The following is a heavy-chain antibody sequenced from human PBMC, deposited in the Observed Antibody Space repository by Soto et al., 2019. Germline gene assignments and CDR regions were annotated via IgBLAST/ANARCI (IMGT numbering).Heavy chain of an antibody. D-gene: IGHD1-1*01. V-gene: IGHV3-30*18. CDR3: AKEGPITNWYFDY. CDR1: GFTFSSYG. CDR2: ISYDGNVA. Sequence: QVQLVESGGGVVQPGRSLRLSCAASGFTFSSYGMHWVRQAPGKGLEWVTVISYDGNVAYYADSVKGRFTISRDNSKNTLXLQMNSLRTEDTAMYYCAKEGPITNWYFDYWGQGTLVTVSS. J-gene: IGHJ4*02.